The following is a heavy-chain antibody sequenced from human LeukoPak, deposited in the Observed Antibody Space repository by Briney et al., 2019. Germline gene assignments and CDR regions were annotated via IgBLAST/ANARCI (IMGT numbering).Heavy chain of an antibody. D-gene: IGHD3-22*01. CDR2: ISYSGST. Sequence: PSETLSLTCTVSGGSISNYYWNWIRQPPGKGLEWIGSISYSGSTNYNPSLKSRVTISLDTSNSQFSLKLSSVTAADTAMYYCARHSRNYYDSSAYTFFDYWGQGTLVTVSS. CDR3: ARHSRNYYDSSAYTFFDY. CDR1: GGSISNYY. J-gene: IGHJ4*02. V-gene: IGHV4-59*08.